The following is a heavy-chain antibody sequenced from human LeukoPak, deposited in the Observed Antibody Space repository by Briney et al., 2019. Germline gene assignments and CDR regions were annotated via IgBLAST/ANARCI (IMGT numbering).Heavy chain of an antibody. D-gene: IGHD3-3*01. CDR2: IDHSGST. CDR3: ARGYKYYDFWSGTSPFDY. J-gene: IGHJ4*02. CDR1: GESFTDYQ. Sequence: SETLSLTCVVYGESFTDYQWSWIRQPPGMGLEWIGEIDHSGSTNYNPSLKSRVTISVDTSKNQFSLKLSSVTAADTAVYYCARGYKYYDFWSGTSPFDYWGQGTLVTVSS. V-gene: IGHV4-34*01.